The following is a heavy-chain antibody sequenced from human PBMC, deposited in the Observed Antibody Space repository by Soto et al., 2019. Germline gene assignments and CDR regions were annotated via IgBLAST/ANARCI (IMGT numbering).Heavy chain of an antibody. CDR2: ISGSGGNT. D-gene: IGHD3-16*01. CDR3: AKLGMLDY. J-gene: IGHJ4*02. Sequence: EVQLLESGGGLVQPGGSLRLSCAASGFTFNSYLMSWVRQAPGKGLEWVSTISGSGGNTYYADSVKGRFTMSRDNSKNTLSLQMISLRAEDTAVYYCAKLGMLDYWGQGTLVTVSS. V-gene: IGHV3-23*01. CDR1: GFTFNSYL.